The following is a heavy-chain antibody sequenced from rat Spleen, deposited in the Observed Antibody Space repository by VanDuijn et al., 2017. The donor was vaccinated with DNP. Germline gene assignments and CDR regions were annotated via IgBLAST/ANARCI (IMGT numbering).Heavy chain of an antibody. CDR1: GFSLTSYG. CDR3: TRESWGYVMDA. D-gene: IGHD1-7*01. CDR2: ISSGGST. V-gene: IGHV2-4*01. J-gene: IGHJ4*01. Sequence: QVQLKESGPGLVQPSQTLSLTCTVSGFSLTSYGVTWIRQPPGKGLEWIAAISSGGSTAYNSAIKSRLSINRDTSKSQVFLKMNSLQTDDTAIYYCTRESWGYVMDAWGQGASVTVSS.